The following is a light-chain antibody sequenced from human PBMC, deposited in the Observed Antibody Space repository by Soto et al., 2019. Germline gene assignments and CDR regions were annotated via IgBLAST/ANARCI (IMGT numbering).Light chain of an antibody. V-gene: IGLV2-23*02. CDR3: SLYASSNTFM. Sequence: QSALTQPASVPGSPGQSITISCTGTSSDIGRYNLVSWYQQHPGKPPKLMIYEATKRPSGVSNRFSGSKSGNTASLTNSGLQAEDEADYYCSLYASSNTFMFGGGTKLTVL. J-gene: IGLJ3*02. CDR2: EAT. CDR1: SSDIGRYNL.